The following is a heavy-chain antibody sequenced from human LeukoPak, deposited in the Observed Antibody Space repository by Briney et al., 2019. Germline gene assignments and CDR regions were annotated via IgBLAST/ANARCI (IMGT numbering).Heavy chain of an antibody. CDR2: IYHSGST. Sequence: SETLSLTCTVSGYSISSGYYWGWMRQPPGKGLEWIGSIYHSGSTYYNPSLKSRVTISVDTSKNQFSLKLSSVTAADTAVYYCARDWGDYRMEHVWGKGTTVNVSS. CDR3: ARDWGDYRMEHV. V-gene: IGHV4-38-2*02. J-gene: IGHJ6*04. D-gene: IGHD4-11*01. CDR1: GYSISSGYY.